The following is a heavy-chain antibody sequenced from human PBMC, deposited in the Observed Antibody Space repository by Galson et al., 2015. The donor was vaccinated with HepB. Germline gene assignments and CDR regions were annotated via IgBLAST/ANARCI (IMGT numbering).Heavy chain of an antibody. CDR2: IWYDGSNK. CDR3: ARDSLPYYYDSSGSEEGGYFDY. CDR1: GFTFSSYG. D-gene: IGHD3-22*01. Sequence: SLRLSCAASGFTFSSYGMHWVRQAPGKGLEWVAVIWYDGSNKYYADSVKGRFTISRDNSKNTLYLQMNSLRAEDTAVYYCARDSLPYYYDSSGSEEGGYFDYWGQGTLVTVSS. J-gene: IGHJ4*02. V-gene: IGHV3-33*01.